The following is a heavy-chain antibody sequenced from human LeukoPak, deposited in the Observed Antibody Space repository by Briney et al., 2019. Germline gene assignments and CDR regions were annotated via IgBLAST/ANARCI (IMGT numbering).Heavy chain of an antibody. J-gene: IGHJ4*02. CDR2: ISSSSSYI. V-gene: IGHV3-21*01. CDR3: ARDGMTYYDILTGDFDY. CDR1: GFTFSSYS. D-gene: IGHD3-9*01. Sequence: PGGSLRLSCAASGFTFSSYSMNWVRQAPGKGLEWVSSISSSSSYIYYAASVKGRFTISRDNAKNSLYLQMNSLRAEDTAVYYCARDGMTYYDILTGDFDYWGQGTLVTVSS.